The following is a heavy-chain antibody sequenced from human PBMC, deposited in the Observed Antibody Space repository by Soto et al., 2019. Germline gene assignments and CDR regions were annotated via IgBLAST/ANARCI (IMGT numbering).Heavy chain of an antibody. Sequence: HGESLKISCKGSGYSFLNYWIGWVRQMPGKGLEWMGIIYPGDSDTRYSPSFQGQVTISADKSISTAYLQWSSLKASDTAMYYCARLQAAAGDNDLTFDYWGQGTLVTVSS. D-gene: IGHD6-13*01. V-gene: IGHV5-51*01. CDR3: ARLQAAAGDNDLTFDY. CDR1: GYSFLNYW. J-gene: IGHJ4*02. CDR2: IYPGDSDT.